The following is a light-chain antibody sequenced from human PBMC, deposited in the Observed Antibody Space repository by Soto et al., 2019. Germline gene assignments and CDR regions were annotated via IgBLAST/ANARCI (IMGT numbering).Light chain of an antibody. CDR2: AAY. CDR3: QQSYSTPPYT. Sequence: DIQMTQSPSSLSTSVGDRVTITCRASQYINNYLNWYQQKPGKAPKLLIFAAYNLQSGVPSRFSGSGSGTDFTLTFSSLQPEDFATYYCQQSYSTPPYTFGQGTKLDMK. J-gene: IGKJ2*01. V-gene: IGKV1-39*01. CDR1: QYINNY.